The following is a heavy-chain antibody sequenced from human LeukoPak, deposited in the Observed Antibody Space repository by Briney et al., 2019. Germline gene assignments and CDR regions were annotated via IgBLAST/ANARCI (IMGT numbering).Heavy chain of an antibody. CDR1: GFTFSGYS. J-gene: IGHJ4*02. V-gene: IGHV3-21*01. Sequence: GGSLRVSCAASGFTFSGYSMNWVRQAPGKGLEWVSSISSSSSYIYYADSVKGRFTISRDNSKNTLYLQMNSLRAEDTAVYYCARDGNQRSLADWGQGTLVTVSS. CDR2: ISSSSSYI. CDR3: ARDGNQRSLAD. D-gene: IGHD1-14*01.